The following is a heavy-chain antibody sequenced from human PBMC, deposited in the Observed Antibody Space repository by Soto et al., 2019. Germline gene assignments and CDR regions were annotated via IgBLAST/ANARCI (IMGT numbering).Heavy chain of an antibody. V-gene: IGHV1-69*13. CDR3: ARADYYDSSGYYSSPPPKYYYYGMDV. Sequence: SVKVSCKASGGTFSSYAISWVRQAPGQGLEWMGGIIPIFGTANYAQKFQGRVTITADESTSTAYMELSSLRSEDTAVYYCARADYYDSSGYYSSPPPKYYYYGMDVWGQGTTVTVSS. CDR2: IIPIFGTA. D-gene: IGHD3-22*01. J-gene: IGHJ6*02. CDR1: GGTFSSYA.